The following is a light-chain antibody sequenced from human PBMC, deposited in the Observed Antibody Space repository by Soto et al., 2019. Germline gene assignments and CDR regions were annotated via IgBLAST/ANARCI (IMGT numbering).Light chain of an antibody. V-gene: IGLV2-14*01. CDR3: CSYTSSGTLYV. J-gene: IGLJ1*01. CDR2: EVS. CDR1: SSDVGGYNY. Sequence: QSALTQPPSVSGSPGQSITISCTGTSSDVGGYNYVSWYQQHPGKAPKFLLYEVSNRPSGVSHRFSGSKSGNTASLTISGLQAEDEDDYYCCSYTSSGTLYVFGTGTKLTVL.